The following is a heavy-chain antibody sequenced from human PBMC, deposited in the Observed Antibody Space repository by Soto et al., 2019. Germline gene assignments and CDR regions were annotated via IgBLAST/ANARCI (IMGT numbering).Heavy chain of an antibody. CDR1: GFTFSSYS. J-gene: IGHJ1*01. V-gene: IGHV3-21*01. CDR3: ARDSEYYYDSSGSYPFQH. CDR2: ISSGSSYI. Sequence: PGGSLRLSCAASGFTFSSYSMNWVRQAPGKGLEWVSSISSGSSYIYYADSVKGRFTISRDNAKNSLYLQMNSLRAEDTAVYYCARDSEYYYDSSGSYPFQHWGQGTLVTVSS. D-gene: IGHD3-22*01.